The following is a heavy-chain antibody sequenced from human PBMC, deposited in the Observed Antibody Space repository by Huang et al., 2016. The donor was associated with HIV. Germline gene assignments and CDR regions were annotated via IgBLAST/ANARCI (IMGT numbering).Heavy chain of an antibody. V-gene: IGHV3-7*01. CDR3: ATKTAAMDI. D-gene: IGHD1-7*01. Sequence: VESGGRLVQPGGSIRLSCVGSTFRFGAYWMSWVRQSPGKGLEWVANIKQDESEKYYVDSGKGRFNISRDNAKKVLFLEMNNVRVEDTATDYCATKTAAMDIWGQGTTVTVS. J-gene: IGHJ6*02. CDR1: TFRFGAYW. CDR2: IKQDESEK.